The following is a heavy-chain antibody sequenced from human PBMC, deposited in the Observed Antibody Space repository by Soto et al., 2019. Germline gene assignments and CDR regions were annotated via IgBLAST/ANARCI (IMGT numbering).Heavy chain of an antibody. Sequence: SETLSLTCTVSGGSISSSSYYWGWIRQPPGKGLEWIGSIYYSGSTYYNPSLKSRVTISVDTSKNQFSLKLSSVTAADTAVYYCARRYYDFWSGYLSLYYFDYWGQGTLVTVS. V-gene: IGHV4-39*01. CDR3: ARRYYDFWSGYLSLYYFDY. D-gene: IGHD3-3*01. J-gene: IGHJ4*02. CDR1: GGSISSSSYY. CDR2: IYYSGST.